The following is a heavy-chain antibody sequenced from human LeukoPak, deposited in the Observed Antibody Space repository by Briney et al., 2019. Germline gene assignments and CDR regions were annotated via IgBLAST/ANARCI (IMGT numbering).Heavy chain of an antibody. D-gene: IGHD2-15*01. CDR2: ISTIGIT. CDR3: ARDGCGGSCFHYYYYYMDV. CDR1: GDSISSYY. J-gene: IGHJ6*03. Sequence: SETLSLTCTVSGDSISSYYWSWIRQPAGKGLEWIGRISTIGITNYNPSLNSRVTISIDTSKNQFSLKLSSVTAADTAVYYCARDGCGGSCFHYYYYYMDVWGKGTTVTISS. V-gene: IGHV4-4*07.